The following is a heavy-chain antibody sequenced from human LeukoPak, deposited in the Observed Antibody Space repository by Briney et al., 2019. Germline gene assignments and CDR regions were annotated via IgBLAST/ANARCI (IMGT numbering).Heavy chain of an antibody. CDR1: GFTFSSYS. Sequence: GGSLRLSCAASGFTFSSYSMNWVRQAPGKGLEWVSSISSSSSYIYYADSVKGRFTISRDNAKNSLYLQMNSLRAEDTAVYYCARGAAGGSGGIDYWGQGTLVTVSS. CDR2: ISSSSSYI. V-gene: IGHV3-21*01. CDR3: ARGAAGGSGGIDY. J-gene: IGHJ4*02. D-gene: IGHD6-13*01.